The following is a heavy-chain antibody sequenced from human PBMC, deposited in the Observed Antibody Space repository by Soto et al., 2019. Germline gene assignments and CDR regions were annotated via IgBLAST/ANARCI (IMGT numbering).Heavy chain of an antibody. J-gene: IGHJ4*02. CDR1: GFTVSSNY. D-gene: IGHD6-19*01. CDR2: IYSGGST. Sequence: EVQLVESGGGLVQPGGSLRLSCAASGFTVSSNYMSWVRQAPGKGLEWVSVIYSGGSTYYADSVKCRFTISRHNSKNALHRQMNRVRAEHTPLYYCARGRVGGTDYGRQGTLVVFSS. V-gene: IGHV3-53*04. CDR3: ARGRVGGTDY.